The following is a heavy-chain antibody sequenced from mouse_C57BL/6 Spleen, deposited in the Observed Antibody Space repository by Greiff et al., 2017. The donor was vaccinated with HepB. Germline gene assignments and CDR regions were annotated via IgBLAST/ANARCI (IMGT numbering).Heavy chain of an antibody. J-gene: IGHJ3*01. D-gene: IGHD2-3*01. CDR2: ILPSIGRT. Sequence: QVQLQQSGSELRSPGSSVKLSCKDFDSEVFPIAYMSWVRQKPGHGFEWIGGILPSIGRTIYGEKFEDKATLDADTLSNTAYLELNSLTSEDSAIYYCARPLYDGYYGGFAYWGQGTLVTVSA. V-gene: IGHV15-2*01. CDR3: ARPLYDGYYGGFAY. CDR1: DSEVFPIAY.